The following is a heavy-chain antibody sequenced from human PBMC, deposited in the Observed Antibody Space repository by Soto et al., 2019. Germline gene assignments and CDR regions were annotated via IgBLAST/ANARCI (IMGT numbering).Heavy chain of an antibody. CDR2: ISYDGSNK. V-gene: IGHV3-30-3*01. D-gene: IGHD6-13*01. CDR3: AKDLSSWVNWFDP. Sequence: GGSLRLSCAASGFTFSSYAMHWVRQAPGKGLEWVAVISYDGSNKYYADSVKGRFTISRDNSKNTLYLQMNSLRAEDTAVYYCAKDLSSWVNWFDPWGQGTLVTVSS. CDR1: GFTFSSYA. J-gene: IGHJ5*02.